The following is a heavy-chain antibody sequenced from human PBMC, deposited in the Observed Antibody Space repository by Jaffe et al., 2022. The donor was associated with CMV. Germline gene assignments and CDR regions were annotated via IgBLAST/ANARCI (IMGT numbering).Heavy chain of an antibody. CDR1: GFTFSDYG. D-gene: IGHD6-19*01. J-gene: IGHJ4*02. CDR2: IWYDGSSK. Sequence: QVQLVESGGGVVQPGTSLRLSCAASGFTFSDYGVHWVRQAPGKGLEWVAFIWYDGSSKYYGDSVKGRFTISRDNSKNTLYLQMNSLRAEDTAVYYCAREGSPYSSGWPFFGGWGQGTLVTVSS. CDR3: AREGSPYSSGWPFFGG. V-gene: IGHV3-33*01.